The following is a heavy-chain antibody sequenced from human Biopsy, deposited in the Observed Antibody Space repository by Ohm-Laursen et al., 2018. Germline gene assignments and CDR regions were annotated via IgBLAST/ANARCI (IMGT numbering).Heavy chain of an antibody. CDR3: ARDRGYYSDRTVPGYFDL. D-gene: IGHD3-22*01. V-gene: IGHV4-59*01. CDR2: VYYTGST. CDR1: GDSISCYY. J-gene: IGHJ2*01. Sequence: TLSLTCTVSGDSISCYYWSWIRQPPGKGLQWIGYVYYTGSTDYNPSLQSRVTISVDTSKNHFSLRLRSVTSADTTIYYCARDRGYYSDRTVPGYFDLWGRGTLVTVSS.